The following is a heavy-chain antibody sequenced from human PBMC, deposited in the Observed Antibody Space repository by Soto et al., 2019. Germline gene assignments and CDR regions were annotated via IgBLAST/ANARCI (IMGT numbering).Heavy chain of an antibody. CDR1: GFSLSNARMG. D-gene: IGHD6-19*01. CDR3: ARIEKAVAGTVKAFDI. J-gene: IGHJ3*02. CDR2: IFSNDEK. V-gene: IGHV2-26*01. Sequence: QVTLKESGPVLVKPTETLTLTCTVSGFSLSNARMGVSWIRQPPGKALEWLAHIFSNDEKSYSTSLKSRLTTSPDTSKSQVVLTMTNMDPMDTATYSYARIEKAVAGTVKAFDIWGQETIVTVSS.